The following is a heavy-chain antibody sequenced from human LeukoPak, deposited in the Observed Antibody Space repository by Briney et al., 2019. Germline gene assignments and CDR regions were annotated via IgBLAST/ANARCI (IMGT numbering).Heavy chain of an antibody. J-gene: IGHJ4*02. Sequence: SSETLSLTCTVSGGSISSSSDYWGWIRQPPGKGLEWIGSIYYSGSTYYNPSLKSRVTISVDTSKNQFSLKLSSVTAADTAVYYCARLRHRLTIYDWGQGTLVTVSS. CDR3: ARLRHRLTIYD. D-gene: IGHD6-25*01. CDR1: GGSISSSSDY. V-gene: IGHV4-39*01. CDR2: IYYSGST.